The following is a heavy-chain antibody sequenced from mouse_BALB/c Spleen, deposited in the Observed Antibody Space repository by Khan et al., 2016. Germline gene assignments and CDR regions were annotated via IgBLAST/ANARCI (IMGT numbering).Heavy chain of an antibody. D-gene: IGHD1-1*01. CDR2: IYPGDGDT. CDR3: ARGGDYSLYYAMDY. Sequence: QVQLQQSGAELARPGASVKLSCKASGHTFTSYWMQWVKQRPGQGLEWIGAIYPGDGDTRYTQKFKGKATLTADKSSSTAYMQLSSLASEDSAVYYCARGGDYSLYYAMDYWGQGTSVTVSS. V-gene: IGHV1-87*01. CDR1: GHTFTSYW. J-gene: IGHJ4*01.